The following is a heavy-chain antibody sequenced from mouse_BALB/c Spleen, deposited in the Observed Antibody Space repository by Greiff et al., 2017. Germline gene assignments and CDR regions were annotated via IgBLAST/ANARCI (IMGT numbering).Heavy chain of an antibody. CDR3: ARLYGYAMDY. D-gene: IGHD1-1*01. CDR1: GFTFSSYA. V-gene: IGHV5-6-5*01. CDR2: ISSGGST. Sequence: EVQRVESGGGLVKPGGSLKLSCAASGFTFSSYAMSWVRQTPEKRLEWVASISSGGSTYYPDSVKGRFTISRDNARNILYLQMSSLRSEDTAMYYCARLYGYAMDYWGQGTSVTVSS. J-gene: IGHJ4*01.